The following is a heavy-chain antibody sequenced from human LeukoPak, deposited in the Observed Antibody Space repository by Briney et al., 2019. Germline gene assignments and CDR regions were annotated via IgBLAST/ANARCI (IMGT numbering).Heavy chain of an antibody. CDR1: GFTFSNYV. CDR2: IDANAVGT. J-gene: IGHJ4*02. V-gene: IGHV3-23*01. Sequence: PGGSLRLSCAASGFTFSNYVMNWVRQAPGKGLEWVSTIDANAVGTYYADSVKGRFTISRDNSKNTLYLQMSSLRAEDTAVYYCAKRVQYDDSHYCIFDYWGLGTLVTVSS. CDR3: AKRVQYDDSHYCIFDY. D-gene: IGHD3-22*01.